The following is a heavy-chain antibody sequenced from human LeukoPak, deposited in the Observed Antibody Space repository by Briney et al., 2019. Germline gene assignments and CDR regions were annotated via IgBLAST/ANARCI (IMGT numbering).Heavy chain of an antibody. D-gene: IGHD4-17*01. V-gene: IGHV3-66*01. CDR2: IYSGGTT. Sequence: GGSLRLSCVISGLTVSSTYMSWVRPAPGKGLEWVAVIYSGGTTNYADSVKGRFIDYRDSSKNTLYLQMNSLRAEDTAVYYCASKVTTGYWGQGTQVTVSS. CDR3: ASKVTTGY. J-gene: IGHJ4*02. CDR1: GLTVSSTY.